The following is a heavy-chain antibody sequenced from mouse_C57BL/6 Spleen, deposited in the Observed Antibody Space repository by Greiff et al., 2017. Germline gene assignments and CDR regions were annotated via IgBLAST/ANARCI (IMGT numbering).Heavy chain of an antibody. CDR1: GYAFSSSW. J-gene: IGHJ1*03. Sequence: QVQLKQSGPELVKPGASVKISCKASGYAFSSSWMNWVKQRPGKGLEWIGRIYPGDGDTNYHGKFKGKATLTADKSSRTAYMQLSSLASEDSAVYFCDDDSSYGYFDVWGTGTTVTVSS. V-gene: IGHV1-82*01. D-gene: IGHD2-12*01. CDR3: DDDSSYGYFDV. CDR2: IYPGDGDT.